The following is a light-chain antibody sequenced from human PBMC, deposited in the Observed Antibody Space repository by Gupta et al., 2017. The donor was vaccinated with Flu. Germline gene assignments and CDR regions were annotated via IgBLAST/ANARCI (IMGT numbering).Light chain of an antibody. CDR1: NIGIKS. Sequence: SSVLTQPPSGSVAPGQTARITCGGDNIGIKSVHWYQQKPGQVPVLVVYEDNDRPSGIPERFSGSNSGNTATLTISRVEAGDEADYYCQVWDRLSDHVVFGGGTKLTVL. V-gene: IGLV3-21*02. CDR3: QVWDRLSDHVV. J-gene: IGLJ2*01. CDR2: EDN.